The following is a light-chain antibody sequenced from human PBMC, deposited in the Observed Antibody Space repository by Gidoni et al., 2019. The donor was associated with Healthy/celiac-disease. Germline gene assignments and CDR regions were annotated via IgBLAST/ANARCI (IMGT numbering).Light chain of an antibody. CDR2: EGS. J-gene: IGLJ3*02. V-gene: IGLV2-23*01. CDR1: SSDVGSYTL. Sequence: QSALTQPASVSGAPGQSITISCTGTSSDVGSYTLVSWYQQPPGKAPQLMIYEGSKRPAGVSNRFACSKSGNTASLTLSGLQAEDEADYYCCSYAGSSTFVFGGGTKLTVL. CDR3: CSYAGSSTFV.